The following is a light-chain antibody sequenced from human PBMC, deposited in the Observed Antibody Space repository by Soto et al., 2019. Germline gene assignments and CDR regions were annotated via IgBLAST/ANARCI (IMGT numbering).Light chain of an antibody. CDR3: QQFNSYPT. CDR2: AAS. CDR1: RHISSY. Sequence: DIQLTQSPSFLSASVGDGVTICWPSRHISSYFAWYHQRPGKAPKLLIYAASTLQSGVPSRFSGSGSGTEFTLTISSLQPEDFATYYCQQFNSYPTFGGGTKVEIK. V-gene: IGKV1-9*01. J-gene: IGKJ4*01.